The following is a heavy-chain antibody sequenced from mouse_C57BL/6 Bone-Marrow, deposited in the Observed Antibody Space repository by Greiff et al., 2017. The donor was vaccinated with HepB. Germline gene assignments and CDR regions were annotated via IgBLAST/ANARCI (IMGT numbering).Heavy chain of an antibody. CDR1: GFNIKDDY. CDR2: IDPENGDT. D-gene: IGHD1-1*02. CDR3: TTGGGNFAWFAY. V-gene: IGHV14-4*01. J-gene: IGHJ3*01. Sequence: EVQLQQSGAELVRPGASVKLSCTASGFNIKDDYMHWVKQRPEQGLEWIGWIDPENGDTEYASKFQGKATITADTSSNTAYLQLSSLTSEDTAVYYCTTGGGNFAWFAYWGQGTLVTVSA.